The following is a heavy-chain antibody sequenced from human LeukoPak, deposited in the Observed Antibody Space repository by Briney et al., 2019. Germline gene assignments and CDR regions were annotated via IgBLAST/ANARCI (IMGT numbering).Heavy chain of an antibody. J-gene: IGHJ4*02. Sequence: GGSLRLSCAASGFPFSGSGMHWVRQAPGKGLEWVAIIWYDGSNQYYADSVKGRFTISRDNSKNTVDLQMNSLRAEDTAVYFCAKDKNTPATAQPQRGYFESWGQGTLVTVSP. CDR3: AKDKNTPATAQPQRGYFES. D-gene: IGHD2-21*02. V-gene: IGHV3-33*06. CDR1: GFPFSGSG. CDR2: IWYDGSNQ.